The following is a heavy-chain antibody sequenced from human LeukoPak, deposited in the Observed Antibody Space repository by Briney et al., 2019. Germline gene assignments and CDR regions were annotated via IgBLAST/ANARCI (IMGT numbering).Heavy chain of an antibody. CDR1: GGSISSSSYY. Sequence: PSETLSLTCTVSGGSISSSSYYWGWIRQPPGKGLEWIGSIYYGGNTYYNSSLKNRVTISVDTSKNQFSLKLSSVTAADTAVYYSARDRVPRGSYEIYYFDYWGQGIQVTVSS. V-gene: IGHV4-39*07. CDR3: ARDRVPRGSYEIYYFDY. CDR2: IYYGGNT. D-gene: IGHD1-26*01. J-gene: IGHJ4*02.